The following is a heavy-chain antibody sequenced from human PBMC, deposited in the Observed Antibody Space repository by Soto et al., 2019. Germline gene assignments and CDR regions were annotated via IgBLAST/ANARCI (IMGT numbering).Heavy chain of an antibody. D-gene: IGHD2-8*02. CDR1: GFTFSSYA. CDR2: LSRSGDNT. CDR3: VKSLTSYFGSTGYLDD. V-gene: IGHV3-23*01. Sequence: GGSLRLSCEASGFTFSSYAMTWVRQAPGKGLEWVSSLSRSGDNTYYAGSVKGRVTISRDNSKNTLFLQVNSLRAEDTGVYYCVKSLTSYFGSTGYLDDWGQGTLVTVSS. J-gene: IGHJ4*02.